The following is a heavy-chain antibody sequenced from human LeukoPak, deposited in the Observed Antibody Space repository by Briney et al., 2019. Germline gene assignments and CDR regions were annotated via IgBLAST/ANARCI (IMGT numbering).Heavy chain of an antibody. D-gene: IGHD5-12*01. V-gene: IGHV1-8*01. J-gene: IGHJ4*02. Sequence: ASVKVSCKASGYTFTSYDINWVRQATGQGLEWMGWMNPNSGNTGYAQKFQGRVTMTRNTSISTAYMELSRLRSEDTAVYYCARVALGGYDYYFDYWGQGTLVTVSS. CDR1: GYTFTSYD. CDR2: MNPNSGNT. CDR3: ARVALGGYDYYFDY.